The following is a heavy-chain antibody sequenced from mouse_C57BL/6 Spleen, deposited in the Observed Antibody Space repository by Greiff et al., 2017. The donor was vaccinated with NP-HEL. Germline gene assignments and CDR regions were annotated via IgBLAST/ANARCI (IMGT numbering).Heavy chain of an antibody. Sequence: QVQLQQPGAELVRPGSSVKLSCKASGYTFTSYWMHWVKQRPIQGLEWIGNIDPSDSETHYNQKFKDKATLTVDKSSSTAYMQLSSLTSEDSAVYYCARGRIYDYGPDYWGQGTTLTVSS. V-gene: IGHV1-52*01. CDR1: GYTFTSYW. CDR2: IDPSDSET. CDR3: ARGRIYDYGPDY. J-gene: IGHJ2*01. D-gene: IGHD2-4*01.